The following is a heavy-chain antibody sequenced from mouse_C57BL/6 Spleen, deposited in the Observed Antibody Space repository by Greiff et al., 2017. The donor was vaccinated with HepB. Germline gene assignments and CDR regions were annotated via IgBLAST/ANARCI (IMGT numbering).Heavy chain of an antibody. CDR2: ISSGSSTI. CDR3: ARLYYYGSSYDYAMGY. CDR1: GFTFSDYG. J-gene: IGHJ4*01. V-gene: IGHV5-17*01. D-gene: IGHD1-1*01. Sequence: EVQVVESGGGLVKPGGSLKLSCAASGFTFSDYGMHWVRQAPEKGLEWVAYISSGSSTIYYADTVKGRFTISRDNAKNTLFLQMTSLRSEDTAMYYCARLYYYGSSYDYAMGYWGQGTSVTVAS.